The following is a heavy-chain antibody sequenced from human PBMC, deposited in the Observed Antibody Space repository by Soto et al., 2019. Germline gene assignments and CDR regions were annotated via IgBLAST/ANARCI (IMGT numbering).Heavy chain of an antibody. CDR1: GFTFSSYG. J-gene: IGHJ6*02. CDR2: ISYDGSNK. CDR3: AKDLGSWYYYGMDV. D-gene: IGHD7-27*01. Sequence: QVQLVESGGGVVQPGRSLRLSCAASGFTFSSYGMQWVSQAPGKGLEWVAVISYDGSNKYYADSVKGRFTISRDNSKNTLDLQMNSLRAEDTAVYYCAKDLGSWYYYGMDVWGQGTTVTVSS. V-gene: IGHV3-30*18.